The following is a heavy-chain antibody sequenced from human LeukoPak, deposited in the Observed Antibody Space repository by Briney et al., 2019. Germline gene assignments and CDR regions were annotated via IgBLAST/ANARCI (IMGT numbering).Heavy chain of an antibody. CDR1: GGSISSSNW. V-gene: IGHV4-4*02. D-gene: IGHD2-2*01. CDR2: IYHGGST. J-gene: IGHJ5*02. CDR3: ARVAYGSSWFDP. Sequence: SETLSLTCAVSGGSISSSNWWSWVRQPPGKGLEWIGEIYHGGSTKYNPSLKSRVTISVDKSKNQFSLKLSSVTAADTAVYYCARVAYGSSWFDPWGQGTLVTVSS.